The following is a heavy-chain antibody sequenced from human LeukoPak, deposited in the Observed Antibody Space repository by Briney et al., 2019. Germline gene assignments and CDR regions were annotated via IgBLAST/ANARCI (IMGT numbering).Heavy chain of an antibody. J-gene: IGHJ3*02. CDR1: GGSFSGYY. CDR3: ARSTTMRTVVTPRAFDI. CDR2: INHSGST. D-gene: IGHD2-21*02. Sequence: SETLSLTCAVYGGSFSGYYWSWIRQPPGKGLEWIGEINHSGSTNYNPSLKSRVTISVDTSKNQFSLKLSSVTAADTAVYYCARSTTMRTVVTPRAFDIWGQGTMVTVSS. V-gene: IGHV4-34*01.